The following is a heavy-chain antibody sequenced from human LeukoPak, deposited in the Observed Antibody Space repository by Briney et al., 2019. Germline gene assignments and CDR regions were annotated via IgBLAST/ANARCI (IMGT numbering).Heavy chain of an antibody. CDR3: ARDVGGWCDP. CDR1: GGTFSSYA. J-gene: IGHJ5*02. CDR2: IIPIFGTA. D-gene: IGHD3-16*01. Sequence: ASVKVSFKASGGTFSSYAVSWVREAPGHGLEWMGGIIPIFGTANYAQKFQGRVTITADESTSTAYMELSSLRSEDTAVYYCARDVGGWCDPWGQGTLVTVSS. V-gene: IGHV1-69*13.